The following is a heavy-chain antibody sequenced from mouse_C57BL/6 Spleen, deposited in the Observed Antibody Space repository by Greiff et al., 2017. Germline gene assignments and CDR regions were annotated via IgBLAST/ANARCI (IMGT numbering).Heavy chain of an antibody. V-gene: IGHV1-82*01. CDR2: IYPGDGDT. J-gene: IGHJ3*01. CDR1: GYAFSSSW. Sequence: QVQLQQPGPELVKPGASVKISCKASGYAFSSSWMNWVKQRPGKGLEWIGRIYPGDGDTNYNGKFKGKATLTADKSSSTAYMQLSSLTSEDSAVYFCASYGNSSWFAYWGQGTLVTVSA. CDR3: ASYGNSSWFAY. D-gene: IGHD2-1*01.